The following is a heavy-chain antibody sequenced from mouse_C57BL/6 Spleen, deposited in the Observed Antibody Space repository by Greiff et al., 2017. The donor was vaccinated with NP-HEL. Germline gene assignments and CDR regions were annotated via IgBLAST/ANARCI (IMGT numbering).Heavy chain of an antibody. CDR2: INPYNGDT. CDR1: GYSFTGYF. J-gene: IGHJ2*01. D-gene: IGHD1-1*01. V-gene: IGHV1-20*01. CDR3: ARSEIITTVYFDY. Sequence: EVQLQQSGPELVKPGDSVKISCKASGYSFTGYFMNWVMQSHGKSLEWIGRINPYNGDTFYNQKFKGKATLTVDKSSSTAHMELRSLTSEDSAVYYCARSEIITTVYFDYWGQGTTLTVSS.